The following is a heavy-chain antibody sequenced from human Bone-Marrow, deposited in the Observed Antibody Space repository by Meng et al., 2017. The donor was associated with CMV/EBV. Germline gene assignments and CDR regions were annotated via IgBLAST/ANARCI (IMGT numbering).Heavy chain of an antibody. Sequence: SVKVSCKASGGTFSSYAISWVRQAPGQGLEWMGGIIPIFGTANYAQKFQGRVTITTDESTSTAYMELRSLRSDDTAVYYCAYQAAGKGWADYWGQGTLVTVSS. J-gene: IGHJ4*02. D-gene: IGHD6-13*01. CDR2: IIPIFGTA. V-gene: IGHV1-69*05. CDR3: AYQAAGKGWADY. CDR1: GGTFSSYA.